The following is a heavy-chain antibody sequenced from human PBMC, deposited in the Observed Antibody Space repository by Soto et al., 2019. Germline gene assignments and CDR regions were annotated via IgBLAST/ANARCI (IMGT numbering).Heavy chain of an antibody. CDR2: MYYSGST. J-gene: IGHJ5*02. CDR1: GGSISSSNNY. D-gene: IGHD6-19*01. Sequence: SETLSLTCSVSGGSISSSNNYWGWIRQPPGKGLEWIGSMYYSGSTYQNPSLKSRVTISVDTSKNQFSLKLSSVTAADTAVYYCARLNGWSRYNWFGPWGQGTLVTVSS. CDR3: ARLNGWSRYNWFGP. V-gene: IGHV4-39*01.